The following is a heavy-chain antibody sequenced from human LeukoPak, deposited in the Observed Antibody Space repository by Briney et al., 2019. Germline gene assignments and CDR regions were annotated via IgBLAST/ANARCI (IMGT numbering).Heavy chain of an antibody. CDR3: ASGTVVLTAPFDY. Sequence: SVKVSCKASGYTFSSYAITWVRQAPGQGLEWMGGIIPIFGTTNYAQKFQGRVTITADESTSTAYMELSSLRSEDTAVYYCASGTVVLTAPFDYWGHGTLVTVSS. CDR1: GYTFSSYA. V-gene: IGHV1-69*13. CDR2: IIPIFGTT. D-gene: IGHD2-21*02. J-gene: IGHJ4*01.